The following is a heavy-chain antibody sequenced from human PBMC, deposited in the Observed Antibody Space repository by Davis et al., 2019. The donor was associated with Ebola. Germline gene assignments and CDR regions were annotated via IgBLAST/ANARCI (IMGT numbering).Heavy chain of an antibody. V-gene: IGHV1-69*13. CDR3: ARLLKYSGYDGRDY. CDR2: IIPIFGTA. J-gene: IGHJ4*02. CDR1: GGTFSSHA. Sequence: SVKVSCKASGGTFSSHAISWVRQAPGQGLEWMGGIIPIFGTANYAQKFQGRVTITADESTSTAYMELSRLRCDDTAVYYCARLLKYSGYDGRDYWGQGTLVTVSS. D-gene: IGHD5-12*01.